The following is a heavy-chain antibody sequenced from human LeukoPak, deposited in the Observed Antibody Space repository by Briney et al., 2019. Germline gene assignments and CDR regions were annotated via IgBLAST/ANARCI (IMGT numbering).Heavy chain of an antibody. V-gene: IGHV3-30*18. CDR1: GFTFSSYG. CDR2: ISYDGSNK. J-gene: IGHJ4*02. Sequence: PGGSLRLSCAASGFTFSSYGMHWVRQAPGKGLEWVAVISYDGSNKYYADSVKGRFTISRDNSKNTLFLQMNSLRAEDTAVYYCAKGEGATKSSCSDYWGQGTLVTVSS. D-gene: IGHD1-26*01. CDR3: AKGEGATKSSCSDY.